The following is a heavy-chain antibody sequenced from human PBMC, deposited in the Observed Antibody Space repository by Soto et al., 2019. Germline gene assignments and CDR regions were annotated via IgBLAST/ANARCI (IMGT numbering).Heavy chain of an antibody. CDR1: GYSFIDYY. V-gene: IGHV1-2*02. CDR3: ARPPGYISDWYYFDL. CDR2: ISPKSGGT. Sequence: VASVKVSCKASGYSFIDYYMHWVRQAPGQGFEWMGRISPKSGGTNYAQKFEGRVTMTWDTSLNTPYMELSSLISEDTAVYYCARPPGYISDWYYFDLWGQGTLVTVSS. J-gene: IGHJ4*02. D-gene: IGHD3-9*01.